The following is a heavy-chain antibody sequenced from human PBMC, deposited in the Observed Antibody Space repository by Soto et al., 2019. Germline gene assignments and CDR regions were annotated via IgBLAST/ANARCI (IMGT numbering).Heavy chain of an antibody. Sequence: EVQLVESGGGLVKPGGSLRLSCVASEFSFSTYNMNWVRQAPGKGLEWVSFISSTSSHIHYADSVKGRFTISRDNAKNSLNLQMNSLRAEDTAVYYGVRDPAADGYDGMDVWGQGTTVTVSS. CDR2: ISSTSSHI. CDR1: EFSFSTYN. CDR3: VRDPAADGYDGMDV. J-gene: IGHJ6*02. D-gene: IGHD6-13*01. V-gene: IGHV3-21*01.